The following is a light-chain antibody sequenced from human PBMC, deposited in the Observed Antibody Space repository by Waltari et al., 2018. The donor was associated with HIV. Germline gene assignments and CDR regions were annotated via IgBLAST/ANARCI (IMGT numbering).Light chain of an antibody. CDR3: QQYYGVPLT. CDR2: GAF. Sequence: DIQMTQSPSPVSASIGDTVTSPRRASQDISNSVSWFQQQPGKVPKLLVHGAFILQRGVPSRFSGSGSGTNYTLTISGLQSDDFAAYFCQQYYGVPLTFGGGTRVDI. CDR1: QDISNS. J-gene: IGKJ4*01. V-gene: IGKV1-NL1*01.